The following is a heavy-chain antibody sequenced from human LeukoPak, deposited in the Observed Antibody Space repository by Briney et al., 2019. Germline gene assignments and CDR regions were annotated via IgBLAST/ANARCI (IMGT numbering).Heavy chain of an antibody. Sequence: QSGGSLRLSCAASGFRLSDYWMSWVRQAPGKGLEWVGKIVADGSEQYYVDSVKGRFTLSRDNARNSLYLQMNSLRDEDTAVYYCVRGGANRFDHWGQGILVAVSS. V-gene: IGHV3-7*01. CDR2: IVADGSEQ. J-gene: IGHJ4*02. CDR1: GFRLSDYW. D-gene: IGHD1-26*01. CDR3: VRGGANRFDH.